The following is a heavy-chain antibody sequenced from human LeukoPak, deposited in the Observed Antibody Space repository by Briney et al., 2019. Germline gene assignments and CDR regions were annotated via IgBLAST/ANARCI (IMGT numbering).Heavy chain of an antibody. V-gene: IGHV3-9*03. D-gene: IGHD2-2*01. Sequence: GGSLRLSCAASGFTLDDYAMHCVRQAPGKGLEWVSGISWNSGSIAYADSVKGRFTISRDNAKNSLYLQMNSLRAEDMALYYCAKGSGDGTSRGIDCWGQGTLVTVSS. J-gene: IGHJ4*02. CDR3: AKGSGDGTSRGIDC. CDR1: GFTLDDYA. CDR2: ISWNSGSI.